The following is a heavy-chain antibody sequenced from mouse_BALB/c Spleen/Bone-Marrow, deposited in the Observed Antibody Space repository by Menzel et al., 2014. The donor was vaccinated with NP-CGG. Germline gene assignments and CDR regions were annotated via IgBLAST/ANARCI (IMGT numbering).Heavy chain of an antibody. Sequence: VQLVESGPGLVAPSQSLSITCTVSGFSLTGYGVNWVRQPPGKGLEWLGMIWGGGSTDYNSALKTRMSISKDNSKSQVYLRMNSLQTEDTARYYCARDSYDGATDYWGQGTSVTVSS. CDR1: GFSLTGYG. V-gene: IGHV2-6-7*01. J-gene: IGHJ4*01. CDR3: ARDSYDGATDY. D-gene: IGHD2-12*01. CDR2: IWGGGST.